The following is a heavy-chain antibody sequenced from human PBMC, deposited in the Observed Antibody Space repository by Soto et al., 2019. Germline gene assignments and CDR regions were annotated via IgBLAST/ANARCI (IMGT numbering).Heavy chain of an antibody. CDR2: IAYNGDT. CDR3: TRGGHFYEYMI. Sequence: QVQLQESGPGLVKPSETLSLTCTVSDGSVSSYGYYWTWVRQAPGKGLEWIGYIAYNGDTSYNPSLRSRVTISVDTYKSQFSLDLSFATAAETALYYCTRGGHFYEYMIWGQGTLVTVSS. D-gene: IGHD3-3*02. J-gene: IGHJ4*02. CDR1: DGSVSSYGYY. V-gene: IGHV4-61*08.